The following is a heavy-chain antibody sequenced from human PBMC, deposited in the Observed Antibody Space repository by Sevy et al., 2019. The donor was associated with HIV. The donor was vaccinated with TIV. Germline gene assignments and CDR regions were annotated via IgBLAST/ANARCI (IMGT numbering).Heavy chain of an antibody. D-gene: IGHD3-22*01. CDR3: ATTKDYYDSSGSPFDY. J-gene: IGHJ4*02. Sequence: ASVKVSCKVSGYTLSQLSLHWVRQAPGKGLEWMGSFEPEDAETIYAQKFQGRVTMTEDRSTDTAYMELGSLRSEDTAVYFCATTKDYYDSSGSPFDYWGQGTLVTVSS. CDR1: GYTLSQLS. V-gene: IGHV1-24*01. CDR2: FEPEDAET.